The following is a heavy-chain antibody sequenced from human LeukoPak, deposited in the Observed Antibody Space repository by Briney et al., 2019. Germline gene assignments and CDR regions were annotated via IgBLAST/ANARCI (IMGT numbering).Heavy chain of an antibody. V-gene: IGHV4-59*01. CDR2: IYYSGST. D-gene: IGHD6-13*01. Sequence: SETLSLTCTVSGGSISGYYWSWIRQPPGKGLEWIGYIYYSGSTNYNPSLKSRVTISVDTSKNQFSLKLSSVTAADTAVYYCARVGGGSSWTYYYYYGMDVWGQGTTVTVSS. J-gene: IGHJ6*02. CDR3: ARVGGGSSWTYYYYYGMDV. CDR1: GGSISGYY.